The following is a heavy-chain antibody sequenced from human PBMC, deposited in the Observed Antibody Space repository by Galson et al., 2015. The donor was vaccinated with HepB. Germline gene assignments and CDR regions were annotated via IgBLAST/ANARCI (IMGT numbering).Heavy chain of an antibody. D-gene: IGHD6-6*01. CDR1: GGSISSGDYY. CDR2: IYYSGST. CDR3: AREASIAARTEFDY. V-gene: IGHV4-30-4*01. Sequence: QVQLQESGPGQVKPSQTLSLTYTVSGGSISSGDYYWSWIRQPPGKGLEWIGYIYYSGSTYYNPSLKSRVTISVDTSKNQFSLKLSSVTAADTAVYYCAREASIAARTEFDYWGQGTLVTVSS. J-gene: IGHJ4*02.